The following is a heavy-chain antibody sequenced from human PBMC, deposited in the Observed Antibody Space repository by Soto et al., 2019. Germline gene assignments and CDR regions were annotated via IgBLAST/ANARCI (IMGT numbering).Heavy chain of an antibody. Sequence: SLELSCAASGFTFSSYAMHWVRQAPGKGLEWVAVISCDGSNKYYADSVKGRFTISRDNSKNTLYLQMNGLRAEDTAVYYCARDAPPSITMVRGSLPCAFDIWGQGTMVTVSS. CDR3: ARDAPPSITMVRGSLPCAFDI. CDR1: GFTFSSYA. CDR2: ISCDGSNK. V-gene: IGHV3-30-3*01. J-gene: IGHJ3*02. D-gene: IGHD3-10*01.